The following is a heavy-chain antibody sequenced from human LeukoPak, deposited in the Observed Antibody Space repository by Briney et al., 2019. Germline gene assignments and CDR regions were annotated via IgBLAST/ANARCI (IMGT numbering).Heavy chain of an antibody. CDR1: GYSFTSYW. D-gene: IGHD2-2*01. J-gene: IGHJ5*02. CDR3: ARHFHSFYAWVNWFDP. CDR2: IYPGDPDT. V-gene: IGHV5-51*01. Sequence: GESLKISCKGAGYSFTSYWIGWVRQMPGKGLEGMGIIYPGDPDTRYSPSFQGHATTSADKSISTAYLQWSSLKASDTAMYYCARHFHSFYAWVNWFDPWGQGTLVTVSS.